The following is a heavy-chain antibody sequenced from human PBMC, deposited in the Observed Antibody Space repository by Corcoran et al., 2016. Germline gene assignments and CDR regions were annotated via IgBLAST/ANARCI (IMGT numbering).Heavy chain of an antibody. CDR3: ARTHEGDMPSY. CDR2: ISTGGSA. CDR1: GLTVSSTY. J-gene: IGHJ4*02. Sequence: EVQLVESGGGLIQPGGSLRLSCTASGLTVSSTYMSWIRQAPGKGLECLSVISTGGSAYYADSVKGRFTISRDSSKNTVYLLMNSLRAEDTAVYYCARTHEGDMPSYWGQGTLVIVSS. V-gene: IGHV3-53*01. D-gene: IGHD2-21*02.